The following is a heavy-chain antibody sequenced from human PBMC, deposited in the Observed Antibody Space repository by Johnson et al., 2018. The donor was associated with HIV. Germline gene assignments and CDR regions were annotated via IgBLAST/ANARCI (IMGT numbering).Heavy chain of an antibody. V-gene: IGHV3-23*04. CDR2: ISGSDHST. Sequence: VQLVESGGGLVQPGGSLRLSCGASAFTFSSNDMKWVRQAPGKGLEWVSPISGSDHSTYYADSVRGRFTISIDNAKNTLYLQMNSLRAEDTAVYYCAREVDAVDMWGQGTLVTVSS. J-gene: IGHJ3*02. CDR3: AREVDAVDM. CDR1: AFTFSSND.